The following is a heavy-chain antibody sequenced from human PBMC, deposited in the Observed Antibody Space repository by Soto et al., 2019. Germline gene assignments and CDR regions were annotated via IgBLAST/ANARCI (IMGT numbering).Heavy chain of an antibody. CDR3: ARVCGYYDSSRKNNWFDP. CDR2: IYHSGST. D-gene: IGHD3-22*01. CDR1: GGSISSSNW. V-gene: IGHV4-4*02. Sequence: QVQLQESGPGLVKPSGTLSLTCAVSGGSISSSNWWSWVRQPPGKGLEWIGEIYHSGSTNYNPSLKSRVTISVDNSKNQFALKLRSVTAADTAVYYCARVCGYYDSSRKNNWFDPWGQGTLVTVSS. J-gene: IGHJ5*02.